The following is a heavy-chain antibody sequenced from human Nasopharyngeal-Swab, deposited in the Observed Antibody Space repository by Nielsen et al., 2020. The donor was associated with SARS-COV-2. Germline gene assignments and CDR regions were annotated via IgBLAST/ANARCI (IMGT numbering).Heavy chain of an antibody. CDR3: ARENQEYANIWIDY. Sequence: ASVKVSCKASGYTFTSNFLIWVRQAPGQGPEYIVWISTKTGAPTYAQAFTGRFVISLDTSVSTTYLQISSLKADDTAVYYCARENQEYANIWIDYWGQGTQVTVSS. V-gene: IGHV7-4-1*02. D-gene: IGHD1-1*01. J-gene: IGHJ4*02. CDR2: ISTKTGAP. CDR1: GYTFTSNF.